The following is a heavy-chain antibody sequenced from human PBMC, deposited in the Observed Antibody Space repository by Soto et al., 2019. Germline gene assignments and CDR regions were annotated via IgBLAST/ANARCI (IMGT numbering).Heavy chain of an antibody. V-gene: IGHV1-69*06. CDR1: GGTFSSYA. D-gene: IGHD3-10*01. CDR2: IIPIFGTA. J-gene: IGHJ6*02. CDR3: ASFGRYGSWSYYPQYYYYGMDV. Sequence: QVQLVQSGAEVKKPGSSVKVSCKASGGTFSSYAISWVRQAPGQGLEWMGGIIPIFGTANYAQKFQGRVTITADKSTSTAYMELSSLRSEDTAVYYCASFGRYGSWSYYPQYYYYGMDVWGQGTTVTVSS.